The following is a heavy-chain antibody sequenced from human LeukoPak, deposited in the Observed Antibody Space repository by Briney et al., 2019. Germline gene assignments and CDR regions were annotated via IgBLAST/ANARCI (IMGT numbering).Heavy chain of an antibody. Sequence: SETLSLTCTVSGYSISSGYYWGWIRQPPGKGLEWIGSIYHSGSTYYNPSLKSRVTISVDTSKNQFSLKLSSVTAADTAVYYCARVTGAAAGIYYYYYYMDVWGKGTTVTVSS. CDR1: GYSISSGYY. J-gene: IGHJ6*03. CDR3: ARVTGAAAGIYYYYYYMDV. CDR2: IYHSGST. V-gene: IGHV4-38-2*02. D-gene: IGHD6-13*01.